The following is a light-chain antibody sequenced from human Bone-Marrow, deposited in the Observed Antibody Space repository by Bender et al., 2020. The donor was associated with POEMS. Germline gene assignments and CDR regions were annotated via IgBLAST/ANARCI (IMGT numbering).Light chain of an antibody. CDR1: SGTIASSY. CDR3: QSYDSSNPNVV. V-gene: IGLV6-57*01. Sequence: FMLTQPHSVSASPGQTVTISCTRSSGTIASSYVQWFQQRPGSSPTTVIYEDNQRPSGVPDRFSGSIDTSSNSASLTVSGLKTEDEADYYCQSYDSSNPNVVFGGGTKLTVL. CDR2: EDN. J-gene: IGLJ2*01.